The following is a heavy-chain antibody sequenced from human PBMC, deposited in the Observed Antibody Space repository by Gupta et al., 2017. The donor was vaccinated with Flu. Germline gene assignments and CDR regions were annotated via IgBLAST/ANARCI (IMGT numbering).Heavy chain of an antibody. CDR2: IRQDGSEI. V-gene: IGHV3-7*01. CDR1: GFTFTNLW. Sequence: GFTFTNLWMTWVRQAPGKGLEWVANIRQDGSEIHDVDSVKGRFNISRDNAKNLLYLQMNSLRAEDTAVYYCASGSGFLFDSWGQGTLVTVSS. D-gene: IGHD3-3*01. CDR3: ASGSGFLFDS. J-gene: IGHJ4*02.